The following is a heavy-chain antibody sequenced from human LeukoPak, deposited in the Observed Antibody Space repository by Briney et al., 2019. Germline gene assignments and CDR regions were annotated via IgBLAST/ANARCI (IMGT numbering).Heavy chain of an antibody. CDR1: GFTFNNYW. CDR2: INTDGSIT. Sequence: GGSLRLSCAASGFTFNNYWMHWVRQAPGKGLVWVSRINTDGSITTYADSVEGRFSGSRDNAKNTLYLQMNSLRVEDTGVYYCARGYSRSWFDTGGQGTLVTVSS. D-gene: IGHD1-14*01. V-gene: IGHV3-74*03. J-gene: IGHJ5*02. CDR3: ARGYSRSWFDT.